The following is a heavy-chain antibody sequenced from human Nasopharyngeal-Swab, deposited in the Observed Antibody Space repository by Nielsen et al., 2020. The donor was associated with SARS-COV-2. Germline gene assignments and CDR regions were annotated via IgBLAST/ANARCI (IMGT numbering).Heavy chain of an antibody. CDR2: IRSKAYGGTT. J-gene: IGHJ1*01. Sequence: WIRQPPGKGLEWVGFIRSKAYGGTTEYAAYVKGRFTISRDDSKSIAYLQMNSLKTEDTAVYYCTRGVAVFQHWGQGTLVTVSS. CDR3: TRGVAVFQH. D-gene: IGHD2-15*01. V-gene: IGHV3-49*02.